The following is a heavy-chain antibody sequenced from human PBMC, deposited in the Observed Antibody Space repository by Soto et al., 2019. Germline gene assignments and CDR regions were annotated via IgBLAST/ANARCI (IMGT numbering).Heavy chain of an antibody. CDR3: ATCVVETAIGMGWFDP. J-gene: IGHJ5*02. CDR1: GGSISSGDYY. D-gene: IGHD2-21*02. V-gene: IGHV4-30-4*01. Sequence: QVQLQESGPGLVKPSQTLSLTCTVSGGSISSGDYYWSWIRQTPGKGLEWIGYIYHTGITFYNPSLRSRVTITVDTSKNHLALKVRAVTGADTAVYFCATCVVETAIGMGWFDPWGQGALVTVSS. CDR2: IYHTGIT.